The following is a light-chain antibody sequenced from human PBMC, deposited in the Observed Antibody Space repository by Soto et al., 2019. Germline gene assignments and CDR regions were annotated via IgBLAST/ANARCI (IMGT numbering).Light chain of an antibody. CDR3: QQYHSYSLT. Sequence: DIQMTQSPSTLSASVEDRVTVTCRASQSISSWLAWYQQKPGKAPKLLIYKASSLEGGVPSRFSGSGSGTDFTLTISSLQPDDFATYYCQQYHSYSLTFGGGTKV. CDR2: KAS. V-gene: IGKV1-5*03. J-gene: IGKJ4*01. CDR1: QSISSW.